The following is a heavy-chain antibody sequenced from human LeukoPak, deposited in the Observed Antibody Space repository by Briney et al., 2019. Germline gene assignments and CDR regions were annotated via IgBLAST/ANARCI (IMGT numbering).Heavy chain of an antibody. D-gene: IGHD3-22*01. V-gene: IGHV4-39*07. CDR3: ARAVGYYFDSSGPSKAFDY. Sequence: PSETLSLTCTVSGGSLRSSSHYWGWIRQPPGEGLEWIGIIYHSGTTYYNASLKSRVTISVDTSKNQFSLKVTSVTAADTAVYYCARAVGYYFDSSGPSKAFDYWGQGTLVTVSS. CDR2: IYHSGTT. J-gene: IGHJ4*02. CDR1: GGSLRSSSHY.